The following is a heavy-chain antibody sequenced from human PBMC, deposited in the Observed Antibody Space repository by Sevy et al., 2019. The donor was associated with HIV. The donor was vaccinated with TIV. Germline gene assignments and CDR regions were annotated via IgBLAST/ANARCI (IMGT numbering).Heavy chain of an antibody. D-gene: IGHD4-17*01. J-gene: IGHJ5*02. V-gene: IGHV3-7*03. Sequence: GGSLRLSCAASGFTFSSYWMSRVRQAPGKGLEWVANIKQDGSEKYYVDSVKGRFTISRDNAKNSLYLQMNSLRAEDTAVYYCARGQPPSRLNWFDPWGQGTLVTVSS. CDR2: IKQDGSEK. CDR1: GFTFSSYW. CDR3: ARGQPPSRLNWFDP.